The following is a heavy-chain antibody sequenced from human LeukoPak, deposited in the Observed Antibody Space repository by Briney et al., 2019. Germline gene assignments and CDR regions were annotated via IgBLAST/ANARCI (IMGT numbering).Heavy chain of an antibody. CDR2: IIPIFGTA. CDR1: GGTFSSYA. Sequence: SVKVSCKASGGTFSSYAISWVRQAPGQGLEWMGGIIPIFGTANYAQKFQGRVTITADESTSTAYMELSSLRSEDTAVYYCARVYVDIVATNYYYYYMDVWGKGTTVTISS. V-gene: IGHV1-69*13. J-gene: IGHJ6*03. D-gene: IGHD5-12*01. CDR3: ARVYVDIVATNYYYYYMDV.